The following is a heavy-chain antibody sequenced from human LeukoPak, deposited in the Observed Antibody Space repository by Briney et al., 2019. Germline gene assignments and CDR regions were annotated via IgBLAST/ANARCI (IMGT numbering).Heavy chain of an antibody. Sequence: SQTLSLTCAVSGGSISSGDYYWSWIRQPPGKGLEWIGYIYYSGSTYYNPSLKSRVTISVDTSKNQFSLKLSSVTAADTAVYYCVRDFGSGIEAGPIDPYYYYGMDVWGQGTTVTVSS. D-gene: IGHD3-10*01. CDR1: GGSISSGDYY. CDR2: IYYSGST. CDR3: VRDFGSGIEAGPIDPYYYYGMDV. V-gene: IGHV4-30-4*01. J-gene: IGHJ6*02.